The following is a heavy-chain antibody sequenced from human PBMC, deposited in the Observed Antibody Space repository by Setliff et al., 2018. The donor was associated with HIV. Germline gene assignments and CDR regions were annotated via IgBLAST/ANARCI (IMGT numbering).Heavy chain of an antibody. CDR3: ARDDYANTDLDF. Sequence: ASVKVSCKASGYTFPTYDIHWVRQATGQGLEWIGSMNPNNGNTVYAQKFQGRVAMTRSTSITTAYMELSSLRSEDTAFYFCARDDYANTDLDFWGPGTLVTVSS. CDR1: GYTFPTYD. V-gene: IGHV1-8*01. D-gene: IGHD4-17*01. J-gene: IGHJ4*02. CDR2: MNPNNGNT.